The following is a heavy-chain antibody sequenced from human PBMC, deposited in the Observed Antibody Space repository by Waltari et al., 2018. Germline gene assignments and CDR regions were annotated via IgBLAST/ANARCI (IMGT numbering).Heavy chain of an antibody. J-gene: IGHJ5*02. CDR3: AREAGDFKGGVDP. CDR1: GGSISSHY. D-gene: IGHD3-16*01. V-gene: IGHV4-59*11. Sequence: QVQLQASGPGLVKPSETLSLTCTVSGGSISSHYWSWIRQPPGKGLEWIGYIYYSGSTNYNPSLKSRVTISVDTSKNQFSLKLSSVTAADTAVYYCAREAGDFKGGVDPWGQGTLVTVSS. CDR2: IYYSGST.